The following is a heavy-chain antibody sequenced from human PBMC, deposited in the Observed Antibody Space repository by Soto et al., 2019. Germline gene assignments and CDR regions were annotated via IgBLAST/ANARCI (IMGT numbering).Heavy chain of an antibody. Sequence: GASVKVSCKASGYTFTSYGISWVRQAPGQGLEWMGWISAYNGNTNYAQKLQGRVTMTTDTSTSTAYMELRSLRSDDTAVYYCARGPLRYSGSYPSGAFDPRGQGTLVTVSS. CDR1: GYTFTSYG. CDR3: ARGPLRYSGSYPSGAFDP. J-gene: IGHJ5*02. D-gene: IGHD3-10*01. V-gene: IGHV1-18*01. CDR2: ISAYNGNT.